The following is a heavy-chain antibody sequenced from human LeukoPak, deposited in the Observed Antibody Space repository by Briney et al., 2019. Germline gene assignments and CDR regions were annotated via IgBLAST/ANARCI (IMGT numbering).Heavy chain of an antibody. D-gene: IGHD5/OR15-5a*01. J-gene: IGHJ4*02. Sequence: PGGSLRLSCAASGFSFSNSWMHWVRQAPGRGLVWVSRLSGDGSTTNYADSVKGRFTISRDNAKNTLYLQMNSLRAEDTAVYYCARFYVPDYWGQGTLVTVSS. CDR2: LSGDGSTT. CDR3: ARFYVPDY. CDR1: GFSFSNSW. V-gene: IGHV3-74*01.